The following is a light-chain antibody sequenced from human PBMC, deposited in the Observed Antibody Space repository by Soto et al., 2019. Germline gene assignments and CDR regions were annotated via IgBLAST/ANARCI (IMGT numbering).Light chain of an antibody. CDR3: QQYNVWPLT. CDR1: QSVSSN. V-gene: IGKV3-15*01. CDR2: VAS. Sequence: IVMTQSPATLSVSPGERATLSCRASQSVSSNLAWYQQKPGQTPKLLIYVASTRATGIPARFSGSGSGTEFTLTICSLQSEDFAVYYCQQYNVWPLTFGGGTKVEFK. J-gene: IGKJ4*01.